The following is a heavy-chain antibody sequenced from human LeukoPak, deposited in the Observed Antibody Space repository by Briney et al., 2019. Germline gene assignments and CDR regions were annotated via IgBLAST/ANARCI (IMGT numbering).Heavy chain of an antibody. CDR3: ARDGVFRFEVGDVYYYYMDV. D-gene: IGHD2-21*02. Sequence: GASVKVSCKASGYIFTGYYIHWVRQAPGQGLEWMGWINPNSGDTKYAQKFQGRVTMTRDTSSNTVYMDLTRLIFDDTAMYYCARDGVFRFEVGDVYYYYMDVWGKGTTVIISS. J-gene: IGHJ6*03. CDR1: GYIFTGYY. CDR2: INPNSGDT. V-gene: IGHV1-2*02.